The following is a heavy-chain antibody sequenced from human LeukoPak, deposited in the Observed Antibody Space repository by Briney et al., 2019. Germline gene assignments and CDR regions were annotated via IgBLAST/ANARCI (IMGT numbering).Heavy chain of an antibody. J-gene: IGHJ6*02. V-gene: IGHV3-11*03. Sequence: GGSLRLSCAASGFTFSDYYMSWIRQAPGKGLEWVSYISSSSSYTNYADSVKGRFTISRDNAKNSLYLQMNSLRAEDTAVYYCASIEDTARGYYYYYGMDVWGQGTTVTVSS. CDR2: ISSSSSYT. CDR3: ASIEDTARGYYYYYGMDV. CDR1: GFTFSDYY. D-gene: IGHD5-18*01.